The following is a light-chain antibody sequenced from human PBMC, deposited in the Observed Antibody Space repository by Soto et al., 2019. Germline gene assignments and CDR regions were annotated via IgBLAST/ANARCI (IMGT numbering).Light chain of an antibody. CDR2: GAS. Sequence: EIVMTQSPATLSVSPGERATLSCRASQNVRSNLAWYQQEPGQAPRLLIYGASTRATGIPDRFSGSGSGTDFTLTISRLEPEDFAVYYCLQSASSPRTFGQGTKVDIK. CDR3: LQSASSPRT. V-gene: IGKV3-15*01. CDR1: QNVRSN. J-gene: IGKJ1*01.